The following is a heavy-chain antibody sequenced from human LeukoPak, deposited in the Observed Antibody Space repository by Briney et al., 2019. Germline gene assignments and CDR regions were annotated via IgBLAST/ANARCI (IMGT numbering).Heavy chain of an antibody. CDR1: GYSFTSYW. CDR2: IYPGDSDT. V-gene: IGHV5-51*01. Sequence: GESLKISSRGSGYSFTSYWIGWVRQTPGKGLEWMGLIYPGDSDTRYSPSLQGQVTISVDTSIGTAYLQWSSLKASDTAIYYCARQNDFRLDYWGQGTLVTVSS. CDR3: ARQNDFRLDY. D-gene: IGHD3-3*01. J-gene: IGHJ4*02.